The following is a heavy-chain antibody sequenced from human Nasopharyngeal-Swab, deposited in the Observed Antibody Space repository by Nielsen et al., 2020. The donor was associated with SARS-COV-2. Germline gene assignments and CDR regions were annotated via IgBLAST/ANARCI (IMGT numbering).Heavy chain of an antibody. CDR1: GFTFSKYW. J-gene: IGHJ4*02. CDR3: VAPETDY. V-gene: IGHV3-74*01. Sequence: LSLTCAGSGFTFSKYWMHWVRQAPGKGLEWVARLNPGGSGTSYVDSVKGRFTISRDNAKNTLFLQLISLRVEDTAVYYCVAPETDYWGQGTLVTVSS. CDR2: LNPGGSGT.